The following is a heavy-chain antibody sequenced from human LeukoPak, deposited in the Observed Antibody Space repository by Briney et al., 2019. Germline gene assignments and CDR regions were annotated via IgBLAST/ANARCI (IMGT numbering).Heavy chain of an antibody. CDR1: GFTFSSYA. J-gene: IGHJ4*02. D-gene: IGHD5-18*01. CDR3: ARDRGYNY. V-gene: IGHV3-23*01. Sequence: TGGSLRLSCAASGFTFSSYAMSWVRQAPGKGLEWVSGISGSGGSTYYADSVRGRFTISRDNSKNTLDLQMNSLRAEDTAVYYCARDRGYNYWGQGTLVTVSS. CDR2: ISGSGGST.